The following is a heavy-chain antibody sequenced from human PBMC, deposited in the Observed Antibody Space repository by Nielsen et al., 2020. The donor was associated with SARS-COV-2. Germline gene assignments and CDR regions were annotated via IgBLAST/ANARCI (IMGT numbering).Heavy chain of an antibody. V-gene: IGHV4-31*03. J-gene: IGHJ3*02. CDR1: GGSISSGGYY. CDR2: IYYSGST. D-gene: IGHD3-3*01. CDR3: ARSGKRITIFGVVRGAFDI. Sequence: LRLSCTVSGGSISSGGYYWSWIRQHPGKGLEWIGYIYYSGSTYYNPSLKSRVTISVDTSKNQFSLKLSSVTAADTAVYYCARSGKRITIFGVVRGAFDIWGQGTMVTVSS.